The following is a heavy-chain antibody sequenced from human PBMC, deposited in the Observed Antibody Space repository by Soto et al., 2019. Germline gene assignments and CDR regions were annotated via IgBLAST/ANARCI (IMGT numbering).Heavy chain of an antibody. CDR1: RFSFCRYG. D-gene: IGHD6-6*01. CDR2: ILYDGSEK. Sequence: LILLCREPRFSFCRYGMLFVRHPLGKKLEWVAVILYDGSEKWFADSVKGRFTISRDNSKNTLYLQMNSLRAEDTAMYYCAKDPEYRTSSIRTVSESWGQGPSVTGSS. CDR3: AKDPEYRTSSIRTVSES. V-gene: IGHV3-30*18. J-gene: IGHJ5*02.